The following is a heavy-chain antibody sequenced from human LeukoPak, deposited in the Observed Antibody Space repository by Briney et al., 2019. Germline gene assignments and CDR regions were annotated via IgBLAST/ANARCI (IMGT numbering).Heavy chain of an antibody. V-gene: IGHV3-74*01. CDR2: IKSDGSET. J-gene: IGHJ4*02. CDR3: ASVRMGDDFNPFDY. Sequence: GGSLSLSCAGSGFTFSGYWMQWVRHAPGKGLLLVSRIKSDGSETLYADSVKGRFTISRDNAKNTLYLQMNSLRAEDSAVYDCASVRMGDDFNPFDYWGQGTLVTVSS. CDR1: GFTFSGYW. D-gene: IGHD3-16*01.